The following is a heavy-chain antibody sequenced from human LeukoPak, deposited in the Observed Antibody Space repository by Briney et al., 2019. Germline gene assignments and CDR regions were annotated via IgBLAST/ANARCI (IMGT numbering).Heavy chain of an antibody. CDR2: FSTSKGDT. CDR1: GYTFTTHG. CDR3: ARDWPTVITDY. J-gene: IGHJ4*02. Sequence: ASVKVSCKTSGYTFTTHGISWVRQAPGQGLEWMGWFSTSKGDTNYAQKFRGGLTMTTDRSTSTAYMELRSLSSDDTAVYYCARDWPTVITDYWGQGTLVTVSS. V-gene: IGHV1-18*01. D-gene: IGHD4-11*01.